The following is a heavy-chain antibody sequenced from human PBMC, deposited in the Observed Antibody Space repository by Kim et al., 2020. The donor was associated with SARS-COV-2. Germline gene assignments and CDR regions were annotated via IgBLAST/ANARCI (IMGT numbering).Heavy chain of an antibody. Sequence: YADDLKGRCTISEYNSKNTLYVQMNSLRAEDTAVYYCAKVGYWSGYDLEYWGQGTLVTVSS. J-gene: IGHJ4*02. D-gene: IGHD5-12*01. CDR3: AKVGYWSGYDLEY. V-gene: IGHV3-23*01.